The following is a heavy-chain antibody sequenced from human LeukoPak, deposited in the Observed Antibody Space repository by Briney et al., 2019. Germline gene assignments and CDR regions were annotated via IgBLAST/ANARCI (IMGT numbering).Heavy chain of an antibody. J-gene: IGHJ4*02. V-gene: IGHV4-59*01. CDR1: GGSISNYY. D-gene: IGHD3-10*01. CDR3: ARDEYYYGSGSYRYDY. Sequence: SETLSLTCTVSGGSISNYYWSWIRQPPGKGLEWIGYIHYSGSTNYNPSLKSRVTISVDTSKNQFSLKLSSVTAADTAVYYCARDEYYYGSGSYRYDYWGQGTLVTVSS. CDR2: IHYSGST.